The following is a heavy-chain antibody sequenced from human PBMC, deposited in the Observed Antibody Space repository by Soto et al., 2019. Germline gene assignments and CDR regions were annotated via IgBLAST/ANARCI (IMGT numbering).Heavy chain of an antibody. J-gene: IGHJ4*02. CDR3: ARDQCFGGGRSCYYFDF. V-gene: IGHV3-30*04. Sequence: GGSLRLSCAASGFTFTTYAIHWVRQAPGKGLEWVAVISNDGRGKYYADSVKGRFTISRDNSKNTLYLQMNSLRSDDTAVYYCARDQCFGGGRSCYYFDFWGQGTLVTVS. CDR2: ISNDGRGK. D-gene: IGHD2-15*01. CDR1: GFTFTTYA.